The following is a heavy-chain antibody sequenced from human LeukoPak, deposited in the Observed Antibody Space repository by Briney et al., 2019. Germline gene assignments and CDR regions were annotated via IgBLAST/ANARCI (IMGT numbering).Heavy chain of an antibody. CDR3: ARVSSDTAMVTIGDWFDP. J-gene: IGHJ5*02. CDR2: IYYSGST. V-gene: IGHV4-30-4*08. Sequence: PPETLSLTCTVSGGSISSGDYYWSWIRQPPGKGLEWIGYIYYSGSTYYNPSLKSRVTISVDTSKNQFSLKLSSVTAADTAVYYCARVSSDTAMVTIGDWFDPWGQGTLVTVSS. D-gene: IGHD5-18*01. CDR1: GGSISSGDYY.